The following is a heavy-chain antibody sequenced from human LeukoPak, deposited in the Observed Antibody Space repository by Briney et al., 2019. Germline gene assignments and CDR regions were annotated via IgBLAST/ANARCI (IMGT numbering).Heavy chain of an antibody. V-gene: IGHV4-39*01. D-gene: IGHD3-3*01. CDR2: IYASGST. Sequence: SETLSLTCTVSGDSINSNNYYWGWIRQPPGKGLEWIGSIYASGSTYYNPSLKSRVTISVDTSKNQFSLRLSSVTAADTAIYYCHSQFLEWLLDYWGQGTLVTVSS. J-gene: IGHJ4*02. CDR3: HSQFLEWLLDY. CDR1: GDSINSNNYY.